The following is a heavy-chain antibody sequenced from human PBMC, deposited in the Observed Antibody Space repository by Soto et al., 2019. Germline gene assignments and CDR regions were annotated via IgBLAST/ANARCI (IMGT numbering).Heavy chain of an antibody. D-gene: IGHD1-26*01. CDR2: INHRGSA. Sequence: SETLSLTCAVYGGSFSGYYWSWIRQPPGKGLEWIGEINHRGSANYSPSLKSRVTISVDTSKNQFSLKLSSVTAADTAVYYCARGGRIVGTTPLLDYWGQGALVTVSS. J-gene: IGHJ4*02. CDR3: ARGGRIVGTTPLLDY. V-gene: IGHV4-34*01. CDR1: GGSFSGYY.